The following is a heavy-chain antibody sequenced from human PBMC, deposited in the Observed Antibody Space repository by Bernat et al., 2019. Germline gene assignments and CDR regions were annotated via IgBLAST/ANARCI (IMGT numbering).Heavy chain of an antibody. V-gene: IGHV4-34*01. CDR2: INHSGST. CDR3: AGEGAIRLLYYYYMDV. D-gene: IGHD3-10*01. J-gene: IGHJ6*03. CDR1: GGSFSGYY. Sequence: QVQLQQWGAGLLKPSETLSLTCAVYGGSFSGYYWSWIRQPPGKGLEWIGEINHSGSTNYNPSLKCRVTISVDTSTNQFSLKLSSVTAADTAVYYCAGEGAIRLLYYYYMDVWGKGTTVTVSS.